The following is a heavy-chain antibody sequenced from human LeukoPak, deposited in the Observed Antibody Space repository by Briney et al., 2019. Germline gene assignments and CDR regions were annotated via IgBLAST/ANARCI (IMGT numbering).Heavy chain of an antibody. J-gene: IGHJ4*02. CDR1: GYTFTSYY. CDR2: INPSGGST. V-gene: IGHV1-46*01. Sequence: ASVKVSCKASGYTFTSYYMHWVRQAPGQGLEWMGIINPSGGSTSYAQKFQGRVTMTRDMSTSTVYMELSSLRSEDTAVYYCAREGYSGGYFDYWGQGTLVTVSS. CDR3: AREGYSGGYFDY. D-gene: IGHD1-26*01.